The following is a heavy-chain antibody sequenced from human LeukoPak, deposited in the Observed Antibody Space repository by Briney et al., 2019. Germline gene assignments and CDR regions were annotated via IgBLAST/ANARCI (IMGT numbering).Heavy chain of an antibody. CDR1: GGTFSSYA. Sequence: SVKVSCKASGGTFSSYAISWVRQAPGQGLEWMGGIIPIFGTANYAQKFPGRVTITADESTSTAYMELSSLRSEDTAVYYCARGGNNLYYYDASNWFDPWGQGTLVTVSS. CDR3: ARGGNNLYYYDASNWFDP. CDR2: IIPIFGTA. V-gene: IGHV1-69*13. J-gene: IGHJ5*02. D-gene: IGHD3-22*01.